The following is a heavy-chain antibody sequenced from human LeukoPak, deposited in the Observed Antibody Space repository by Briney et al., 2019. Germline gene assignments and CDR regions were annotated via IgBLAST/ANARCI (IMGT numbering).Heavy chain of an antibody. V-gene: IGHV4-59*01. Sequence: PSETLSLTCTVSDDSISDYYRGWIRQPPGKGLEWIGYFHNSGTSTYNPSLKSRVTISADTSKNQFSLKLNSLATADTAVYYCTRGAGWLIDYWGQGILVTVSS. CDR1: DDSISDYY. CDR3: TRGAGWLIDY. CDR2: FHNSGTS. D-gene: IGHD3-16*01. J-gene: IGHJ4*02.